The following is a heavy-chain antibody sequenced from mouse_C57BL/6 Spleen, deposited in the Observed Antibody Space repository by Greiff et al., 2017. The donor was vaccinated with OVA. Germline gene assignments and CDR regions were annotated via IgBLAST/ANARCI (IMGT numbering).Heavy chain of an antibody. CDR2: IYPGDGDT. Sequence: QVQLQQSGPELVKPGASVKISCKASGYAFSSSWMNWVKQRPGQGLEWIGRIYPGDGDTNYNGKFKGKATLTADKSSSTAYMQLSSLTSEDSAVYYCARSGYYGTLDYWGQGTTLTVSS. V-gene: IGHV1-82*01. D-gene: IGHD1-1*01. CDR3: ARSGYYGTLDY. J-gene: IGHJ2*01. CDR1: GYAFSSSW.